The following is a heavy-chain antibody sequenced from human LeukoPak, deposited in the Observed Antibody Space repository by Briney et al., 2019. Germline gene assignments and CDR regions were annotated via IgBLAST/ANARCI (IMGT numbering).Heavy chain of an antibody. Sequence: ASVKVSCKASGGTFSSYAISWVRQAPGQGLEWVGGIIPIFGTANYAQKFQGRVTITTDESTSTAYMELSSLRSEDTAVYYCAREPGYCTNGVCLGDAFDIWGQGTMVTVSS. D-gene: IGHD2-8*01. CDR3: AREPGYCTNGVCLGDAFDI. CDR1: GGTFSSYA. V-gene: IGHV1-69*05. J-gene: IGHJ3*02. CDR2: IIPIFGTA.